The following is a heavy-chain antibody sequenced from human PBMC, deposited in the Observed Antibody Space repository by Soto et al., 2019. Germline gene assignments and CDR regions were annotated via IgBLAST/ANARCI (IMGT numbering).Heavy chain of an antibody. Sequence: GGSLRLSCAASGFTFSSYAMSWVRQAPGKGLEWVSAISGSGGSTYYADSVKGRFTISRDNSKNTLYLQMNSLRAEDTAVYYCAKDFPPVASRWVAANHAFDIWGQGTMVTVSS. CDR3: AKDFPPVASRWVAANHAFDI. D-gene: IGHD2-15*01. V-gene: IGHV3-23*01. CDR1: GFTFSSYA. J-gene: IGHJ3*02. CDR2: ISGSGGST.